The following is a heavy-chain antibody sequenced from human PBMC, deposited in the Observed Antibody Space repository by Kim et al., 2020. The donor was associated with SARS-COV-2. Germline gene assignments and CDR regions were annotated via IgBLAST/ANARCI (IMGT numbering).Heavy chain of an antibody. CDR1: GFTFSDYY. CDR3: ARVLATVVTP. CDR2: ISNTGDST. J-gene: IGHJ4*02. Sequence: GGSLRLSCAASGFTFSDYYMSWIRQAPGKGLEWVSHISNTGDSTKYGDSVKGRFTISRDNGKNSLYLQMNSLRAEDTAVYYCARVLATVVTPWGQGTLVTVSS. V-gene: IGHV3-11*06. D-gene: IGHD4-17*01.